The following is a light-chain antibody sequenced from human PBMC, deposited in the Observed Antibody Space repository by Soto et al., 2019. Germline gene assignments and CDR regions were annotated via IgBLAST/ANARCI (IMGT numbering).Light chain of an antibody. J-gene: IGKJ1*01. CDR3: QQYSDRYST. V-gene: IGKV3-15*01. Sequence: EIVMTQSPATLSVSPGETATLSCRASQNVDSNLAWYQQKPGQAPRLLIYGASTRATGIPARFSGSGSGTDFTLIISSLQSGDFAVYYCQQYSDRYSTFGQGTKVDI. CDR1: QNVDSN. CDR2: GAS.